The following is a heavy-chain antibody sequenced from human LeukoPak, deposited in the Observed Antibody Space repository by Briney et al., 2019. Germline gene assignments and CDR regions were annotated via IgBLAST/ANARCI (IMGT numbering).Heavy chain of an antibody. V-gene: IGHV3-21*01. CDR2: ISSSSSYI. Sequence: GGSLRLSCAASGFTFSSYSMNWVRQAPGKGLEWVSSISSSSSYIYYADSVKGRFTISRDNAKNSLYLQMNSLRAEDTAVYYCARDRSYYDSSGYYPGTFDYWGQGTLVTVSS. J-gene: IGHJ4*02. CDR3: ARDRSYYDSSGYYPGTFDY. D-gene: IGHD3-22*01. CDR1: GFTFSSYS.